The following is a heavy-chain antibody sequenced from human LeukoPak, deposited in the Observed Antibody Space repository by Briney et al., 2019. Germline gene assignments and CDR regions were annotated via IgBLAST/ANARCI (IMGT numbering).Heavy chain of an antibody. D-gene: IGHD5-18*01. V-gene: IGHV4-34*01. CDR2: INHSGST. CDR1: GGSFSGYY. CDR3: ARLDTALALPWY. J-gene: IGHJ4*02. Sequence: PSETLSLTCAVYGGSFSGYYWSWIRQPPGKGLEWIGEINHSGSTNYSPSLNSRVTISVDTSKNQFSLKLRSVTAADTAVYYCARLDTALALPWYWGQGTLVTVSS.